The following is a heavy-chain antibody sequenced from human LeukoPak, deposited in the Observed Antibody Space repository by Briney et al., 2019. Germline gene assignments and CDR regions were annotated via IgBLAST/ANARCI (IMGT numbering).Heavy chain of an antibody. D-gene: IGHD3-10*01. CDR3: ARGFYGSGSPFDY. Sequence: GASLQISCQGSGSIFTSYWISWVRQLPGKGLEWMGRIDPSDSYTNYSPSFQGHVTISADKSISTAYLQWSSLKASDTAMYYCARGFYGSGSPFDYWGQGTLVTVSS. CDR2: IDPSDSYT. V-gene: IGHV5-10-1*01. J-gene: IGHJ4*02. CDR1: GSIFTSYW.